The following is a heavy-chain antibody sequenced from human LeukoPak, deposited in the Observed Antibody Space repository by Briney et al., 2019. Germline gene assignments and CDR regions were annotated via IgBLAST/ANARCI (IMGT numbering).Heavy chain of an antibody. CDR2: ISGDGSST. CDR3: ARELPFDY. Sequence: QPGGSLRLSCAASGFTFSSYWMHWVRQTPGKGLVWVLRISGDGSSTTYAESVKGRFTISRDNAKNTLYLQMNTLRAEDTAVYYCARELPFDYWGQGTLVTVSS. CDR1: GFTFSSYW. J-gene: IGHJ4*02. V-gene: IGHV3-74*01.